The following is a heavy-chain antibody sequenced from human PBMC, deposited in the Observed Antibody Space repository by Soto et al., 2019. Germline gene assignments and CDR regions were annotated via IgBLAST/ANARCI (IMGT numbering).Heavy chain of an antibody. CDR3: AKDKGRTALDY. J-gene: IGHJ4*02. Sequence: QVQLVESGGGVVQPGRSLRLSCAASGLTFSAAGMHWVRQAPGKGLEWVAFIANDGRSESYADSVKGRFTISRDNSQNRLYREMNVLRAEDTAVYYCAKDKGRTALDYWGQGTLVSVSS. V-gene: IGHV3-30*18. CDR1: GLTFSAAG. CDR2: IANDGRSE.